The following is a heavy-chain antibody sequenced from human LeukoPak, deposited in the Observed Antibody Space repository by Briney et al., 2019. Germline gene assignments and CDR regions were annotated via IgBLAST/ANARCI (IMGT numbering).Heavy chain of an antibody. Sequence: RASVKVSCKVSGYTLTELSMHWVRQAPGKGLEWMGGFDPEDGETIYAQKFQGRVTMTEDTSTDTAYMELSSLRSEDTAVYYCATVSIFRSGSQPDFDYWGQGTLVTVSS. CDR1: GYTLTELS. D-gene: IGHD1-26*01. CDR2: FDPEDGET. V-gene: IGHV1-24*01. CDR3: ATVSIFRSGSQPDFDY. J-gene: IGHJ4*02.